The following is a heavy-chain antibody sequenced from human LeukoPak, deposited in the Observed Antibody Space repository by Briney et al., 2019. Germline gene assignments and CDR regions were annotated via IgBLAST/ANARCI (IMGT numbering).Heavy chain of an antibody. CDR2: ISWNSGSI. CDR3: AKDYSGSYYAHAFDI. V-gene: IGHV3-9*01. J-gene: IGHJ3*02. D-gene: IGHD1-26*01. CDR1: GFTFDDYA. Sequence: GGSLRLSCAASGFTFDDYAMHWVRQAPGKGLEWVSGISWNSGSIGYADSVKGRFTISRDNAKNSLYLQMNSLRAEDTALYYCAKDYSGSYYAHAFDIRGQGTMVTVSS.